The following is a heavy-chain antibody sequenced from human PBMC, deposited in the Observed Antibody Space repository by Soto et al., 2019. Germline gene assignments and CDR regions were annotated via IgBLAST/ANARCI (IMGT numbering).Heavy chain of an antibody. Sequence: EVQLVESGGGLVQPGGSLRLSCASSGFTFSSCSMHWVRQAPGQGLEWVSFISGSGDTKYYADSLKGRFTISRDNAKNSLYMQMSSLRDEDTAVYYCAEYCSSDVCFDYWGQGTLVTVSS. D-gene: IGHD2-8*01. CDR3: AEYCSSDVCFDY. CDR2: ISGSGDTK. V-gene: IGHV3-48*02. CDR1: GFTFSSCS. J-gene: IGHJ4*02.